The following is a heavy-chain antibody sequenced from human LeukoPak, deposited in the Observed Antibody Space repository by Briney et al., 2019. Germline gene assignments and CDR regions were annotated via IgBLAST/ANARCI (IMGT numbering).Heavy chain of an antibody. CDR1: GGSISSNY. D-gene: IGHD3-22*01. Sequence: SETLSLTCAVSGGSISSNYWSWIRQSPGKGLEWIGYIHYSGSTSYNPSLKSRVTISVDTSKNQFSLKLSSVTAADTAVYYCARVKGSGYYYVFDYWGQGTLVTVSS. CDR3: ARVKGSGYYYVFDY. V-gene: IGHV4-59*01. J-gene: IGHJ4*02. CDR2: IHYSGST.